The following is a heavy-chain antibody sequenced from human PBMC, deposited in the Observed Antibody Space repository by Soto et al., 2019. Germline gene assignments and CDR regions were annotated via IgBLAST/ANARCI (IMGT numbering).Heavy chain of an antibody. Sequence: GGSLRLSCAASGFTFRSFTMNWVRQAPGKGLEWVSTISSNSAYIYYTDALRGRVTISRDNAKNSLHLQMNSLRAEDTAVYYCTRDASRDSSARGWFDPWGPGTLVTVSS. J-gene: IGHJ5*02. D-gene: IGHD6-13*01. CDR1: GFTFRSFT. CDR2: ISSNSAYI. CDR3: TRDASRDSSARGWFDP. V-gene: IGHV3-21*01.